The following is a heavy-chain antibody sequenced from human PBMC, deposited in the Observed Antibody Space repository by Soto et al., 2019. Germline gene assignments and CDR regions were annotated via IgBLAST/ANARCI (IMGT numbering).Heavy chain of an antibody. D-gene: IGHD6-6*01. J-gene: IGHJ6*02. CDR3: VRRAEGRPGDGYYYVALDV. V-gene: IGHV5-10-1*04. CDR1: GYSFSSFW. Sequence: GESLKISCEGSGYSFSSFWISWVRQMPGKGLEWVGRIDPSDSYINYSPSFQGQVTISADRSTSTAFLQWSSLKASDTAMYYCVRRAEGRPGDGYYYVALDVWGQGTTVTVSS. CDR2: IDPSDSYI.